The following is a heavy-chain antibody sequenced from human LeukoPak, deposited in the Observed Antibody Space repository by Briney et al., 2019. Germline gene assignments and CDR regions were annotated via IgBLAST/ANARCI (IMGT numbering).Heavy chain of an antibody. CDR3: ARGSPAGYDFWSGYRNHYFDY. CDR1: GGSFSGYY. Sequence: SETLSLTCAVYGGSFSGYYWSWIRQPPGKGLEWIGEINHSGSTNYNLSLKSRVTISVDTSKNQFSLKLSSVTAADTAVYHCARGSPAGYDFWSGYRNHYFDYWGQGTLVTVSS. J-gene: IGHJ4*02. CDR2: INHSGST. D-gene: IGHD3-3*01. V-gene: IGHV4-34*01.